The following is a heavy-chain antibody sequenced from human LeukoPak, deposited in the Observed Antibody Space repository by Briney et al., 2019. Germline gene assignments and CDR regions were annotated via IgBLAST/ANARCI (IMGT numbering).Heavy chain of an antibody. CDR2: IRYDTSNE. CDR1: GFSFNNYG. J-gene: IGHJ4*02. CDR3: ARGGTVIKALDF. V-gene: IGHV3-30*02. Sequence: GGSLRLSCGASGFSFNNYGMHWVRQAPGKGLEWLTFIRYDTSNEYHAVSVKGRFTISRDNSKNTLYLEMNSLRPEDTAVYYCARGGTVIKALDFWGQGILVAVSS. D-gene: IGHD2-21*01.